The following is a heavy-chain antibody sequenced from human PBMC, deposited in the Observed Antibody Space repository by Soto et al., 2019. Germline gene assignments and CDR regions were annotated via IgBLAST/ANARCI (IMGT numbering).Heavy chain of an antibody. V-gene: IGHV3-64*01. Sequence: EVQLAESGGGLAQPGGSLRLSCAASGFTLSGYAMDWVRQAPGKGLEYVSGISSNGVGTYYANSVQGRFTISRDNSKNTVSLQMGSLRPADMAVDYCARRASPDLNYMAVWGKGTTFTVSS. J-gene: IGHJ6*03. CDR1: GFTLSGYA. CDR2: ISSNGVGT. D-gene: IGHD2-15*01. CDR3: ARRASPDLNYMAV.